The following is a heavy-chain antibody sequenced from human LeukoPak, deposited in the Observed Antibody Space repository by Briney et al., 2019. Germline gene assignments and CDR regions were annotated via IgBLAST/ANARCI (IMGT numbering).Heavy chain of an antibody. CDR3: ARGYSSSSWSLFDY. V-gene: IGHV3-21*04. D-gene: IGHD6-6*01. J-gene: IGHJ4*02. CDR2: ITRSSSYI. CDR1: GFTFSTYS. Sequence: GGSLRLSCAASGFTFSTYSMNWVRQAPGKGLEWVSSITRSSSYIYYADSLKGRFTISRDNAKNSLYLQMNSLRAEDTAVYYCARGYSSSSWSLFDYWGQGTLVTVSS.